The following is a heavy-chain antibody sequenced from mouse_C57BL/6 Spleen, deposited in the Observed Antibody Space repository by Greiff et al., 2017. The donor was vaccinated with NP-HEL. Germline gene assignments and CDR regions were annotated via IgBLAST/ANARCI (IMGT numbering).Heavy chain of an antibody. D-gene: IGHD1-1*01. CDR3: ARGITTVVASYYFDY. Sequence: EVKLMESGGDLVKPGGSLKLSCAASGFTFSSYGMSWVRQTPDKRLEWVATISSGGSYIYYPDSVKGRFTISRDNAKNTLYLQMSSLKSEDTAMYYCARGITTVVASYYFDYWGQGTTLTVSS. CDR2: ISSGGSYI. CDR1: GFTFSSYG. J-gene: IGHJ2*01. V-gene: IGHV5-6*01.